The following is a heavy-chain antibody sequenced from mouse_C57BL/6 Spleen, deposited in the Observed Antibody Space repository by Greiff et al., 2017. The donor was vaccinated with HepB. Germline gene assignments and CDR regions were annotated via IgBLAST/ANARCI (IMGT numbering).Heavy chain of an antibody. CDR3: ARTDYALDY. V-gene: IGHV1-7*01. CDR1: GYTFTSYW. Sequence: VQLQQPGAELVKPGASVKLSCKASGYTFTSYWMHWVKQRPGQGLEWIGYINPSSGYTKYNQKFKDKATLTADKSSSTAYMQLSSLTSADSAVYNCARTDYALDYWGQGTTVTVSS. J-gene: IGHJ2*01. D-gene: IGHD1-1*02. CDR2: INPSSGYT.